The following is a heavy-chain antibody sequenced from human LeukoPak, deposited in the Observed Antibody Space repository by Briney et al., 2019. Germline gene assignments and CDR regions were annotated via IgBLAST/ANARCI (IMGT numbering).Heavy chain of an antibody. CDR1: GFTFSSYG. CDR2: ILNDGSQE. CDR3: ARDDALGDNALDI. Sequence: PGRSLRLSCAASGFTFSSYGMHWVRQAPGKGLEWVAVILNDGSQEKYADSVKGRFTISRDNSKNTLFLQMNSLRAEDTAVYYCARDDALGDNALDIWAKGQWSPSL. V-gene: IGHV3-33*01. D-gene: IGHD3-16*01. J-gene: IGHJ3*02.